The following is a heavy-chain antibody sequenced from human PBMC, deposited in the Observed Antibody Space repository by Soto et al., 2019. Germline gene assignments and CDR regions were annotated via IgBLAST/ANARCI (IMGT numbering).Heavy chain of an antibody. Sequence: QVQLVESGGGVVQPGTSLRLACAASGFAFSRDAMHWVRQAPGGGLEWVAVIWFDGSEKYYADSVKGRFTISRDNSKNTLYLQMNSLRAEDTAVYYCARLYFYGSGTPDFWGQGTLVTVSS. V-gene: IGHV3-33*01. CDR3: ARLYFYGSGTPDF. D-gene: IGHD3-10*01. J-gene: IGHJ4*02. CDR1: GFAFSRDA. CDR2: IWFDGSEK.